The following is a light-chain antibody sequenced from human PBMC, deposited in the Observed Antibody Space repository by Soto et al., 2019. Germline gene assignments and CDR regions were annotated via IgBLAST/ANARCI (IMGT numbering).Light chain of an antibody. CDR2: AAS. Sequence: AIQMTQSPSSLSASVGDRVTITCRASQGIRNDLGWYQQKPGKAPKLLIYAASSLQSGFPSRFSGSGSGTDFTLTISDLQPEDFATYYCLQDYNYPRTFGQGTNVEI. CDR1: QGIRND. V-gene: IGKV1-6*01. CDR3: LQDYNYPRT. J-gene: IGKJ1*01.